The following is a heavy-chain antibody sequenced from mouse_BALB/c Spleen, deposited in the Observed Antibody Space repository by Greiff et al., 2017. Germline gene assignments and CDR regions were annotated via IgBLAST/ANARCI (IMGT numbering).Heavy chain of an antibody. V-gene: IGHV1-5*01. J-gene: IGHJ3*01. CDR1: GYTFTSYW. CDR3: TRFAY. CDR2: IYPGNSDT. Sequence: EVQLQQSGTVLARPGASVKMSCKASGYTFTSYWMHWVKQRPGQGLEWIGAIYPGNSDTSYNQKFKGKAKLTAVTSTSTAYMELISLTNDDSAVYYCTRFAYWGQGTLVTVSA.